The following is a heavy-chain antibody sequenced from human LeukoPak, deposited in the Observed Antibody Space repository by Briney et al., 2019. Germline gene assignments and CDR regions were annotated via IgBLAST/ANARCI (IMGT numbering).Heavy chain of an antibody. CDR2: IHPSGGST. V-gene: IGHV1-46*03. CDR1: GSSFTSHY. Sequence: GASVKVSCKASGSSFTSHYMHWVRQAPGQGLDWMEVIHPSGGSTRNAQNFQGRVIITRDTSTSTVYMELSSLRSEDTAVYFCAAQVLRGFAGNWFDPWGQGTLVTVSS. CDR3: AAQVLRGFAGNWFDP. J-gene: IGHJ5*02. D-gene: IGHD3-10*01.